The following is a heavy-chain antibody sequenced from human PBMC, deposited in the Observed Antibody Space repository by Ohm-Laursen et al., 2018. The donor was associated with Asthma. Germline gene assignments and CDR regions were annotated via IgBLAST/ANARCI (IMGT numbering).Heavy chain of an antibody. Sequence: SLRLSCSASKFTFSNYAMNWVRQPPGKGLEWVSEISSTGGSTDYADSVKGRFTTSRDNSKSTMYLQMNSLRAEDTALYYCAKASMVQGDYYYGMDVWGQGTTVTVSS. V-gene: IGHV3-23*01. CDR3: AKASMVQGDYYYGMDV. CDR2: ISSTGGST. J-gene: IGHJ6*02. CDR1: KFTFSNYA. D-gene: IGHD3-10*01.